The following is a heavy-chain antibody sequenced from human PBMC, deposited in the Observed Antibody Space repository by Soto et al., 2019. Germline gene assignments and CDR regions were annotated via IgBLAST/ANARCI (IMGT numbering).Heavy chain of an antibody. CDR2: IYYSGST. CDR3: ARGHDYSNWFDP. J-gene: IGHJ5*02. V-gene: IGHV4-31*03. Sequence: SETLSLTCTVSGGSISSGGYYWSWILQHPGKGLEWIGYIYYSGSTYYNPSLKSRVTISVDTSKNQFSLKLSSVTAADTAVYYCARGHDYSNWFDPWGQGTLVTVSS. CDR1: GGSISSGGYY. D-gene: IGHD4-4*01.